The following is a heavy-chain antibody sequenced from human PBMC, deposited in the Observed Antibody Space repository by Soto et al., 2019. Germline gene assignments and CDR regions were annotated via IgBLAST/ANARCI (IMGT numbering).Heavy chain of an antibody. CDR2: ISYDGSNK. CDR1: GFTFSSYA. CDR3: ARDGGDIVLVPAAMRGGSGMDV. D-gene: IGHD2-2*01. Sequence: QVQLVESGGGVVQPGRSLRLSCAASGFTFSSYAMHWVRQAPGKGLEWVAVISYDGSNKYYADSVKGRFTISRDNSKNTLYLQMNSGRAEHTAVYYCARDGGDIVLVPAAMRGGSGMDVGVQGTTVTVSS. J-gene: IGHJ6*02. V-gene: IGHV3-30-3*01.